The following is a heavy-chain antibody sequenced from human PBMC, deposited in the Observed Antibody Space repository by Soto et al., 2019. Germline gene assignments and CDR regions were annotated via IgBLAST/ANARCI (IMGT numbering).Heavy chain of an antibody. CDR3: ASGIQLWLRRINNGYSG. D-gene: IGHD5-18*01. CDR2: IIPMFGTA. J-gene: IGHJ4*02. Sequence: QVQLVQSGAEVKKPESSVKVSCKAPGGTFSTYAISWVRQAPGQGLEWMGGIIPMFGTANYAQRFQDRVTITAHQSTNTVYMALSSLRPEDTAVDFCASGIQLWLRRINNGYSGWGQGTLVTVPS. V-gene: IGHV1-69*12. CDR1: GGTFSTYA.